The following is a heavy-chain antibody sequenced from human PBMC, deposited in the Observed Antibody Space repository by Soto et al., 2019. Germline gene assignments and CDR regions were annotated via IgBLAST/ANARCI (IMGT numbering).Heavy chain of an antibody. J-gene: IGHJ4*02. CDR3: ARGMESSSWYLGFDY. Sequence: ETLSLTCTVSGYSISSGSYWAWIRQPPGKGPAWIASIFHGGTTFYNPSLKSGLTKPVDTYNNQFSLTLTSVTAADTAVYYCARGMESSSWYLGFDYWGQATLVTVSS. D-gene: IGHD6-13*01. CDR1: GYSISSGSY. CDR2: IFHGGTT. V-gene: IGHV4-38-2*02.